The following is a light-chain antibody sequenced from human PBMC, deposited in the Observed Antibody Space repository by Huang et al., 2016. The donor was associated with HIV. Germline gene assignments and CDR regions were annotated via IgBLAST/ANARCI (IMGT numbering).Light chain of an antibody. Sequence: DVIMTQSPDSLAVLLGEGATPHCRSSQSVYSSSTSNDYIVWLQQKPGQPPRLLLFWASTLEARVPDRFSGSGSGTHFTLTIANLEAADAAIYYCQQYYSSPQTFGQGTRVEVK. CDR2: WAS. CDR1: QSVYSSSTSNDY. J-gene: IGKJ1*01. CDR3: QQYYSSPQT. V-gene: IGKV4-1*01.